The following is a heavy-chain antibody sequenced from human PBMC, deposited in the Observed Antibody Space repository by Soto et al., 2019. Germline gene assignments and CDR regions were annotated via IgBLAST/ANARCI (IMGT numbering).Heavy chain of an antibody. CDR2: ISYDGSNK. J-gene: IGHJ5*02. V-gene: IGHV3-30*18. CDR3: AKAGSELRFLEWLSWFDP. Sequence: SLRLSCAASGFTFSSYGMHWVRQAPGKELEWVAVISYDGSNKYYADSVKGRFTISRDNSKNTLYLQMNSLRAEDTAVYYCAKAGSELRFLEWLSWFDPWRQGTLVTVSS. CDR1: GFTFSSYG. D-gene: IGHD3-3*01.